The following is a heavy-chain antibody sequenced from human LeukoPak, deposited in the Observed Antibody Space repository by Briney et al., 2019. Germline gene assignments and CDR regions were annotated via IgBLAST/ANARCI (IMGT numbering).Heavy chain of an antibody. CDR1: GFTFSSYG. CDR3: ARASSSPEGYYYYYYMDV. V-gene: IGHV3-30*02. D-gene: IGHD6-13*01. CDR2: IRYDGSNK. J-gene: IGHJ6*03. Sequence: GGSLRLSCAASGFTFSSYGMHWVRQAPGKGLEWVAFIRYDGSNKYYADSVKGRFTISRDNSKNTLYLQMNSLRAEDTAVYYCARASSSPEGYYYYYYMDVWGKGTTVTVSS.